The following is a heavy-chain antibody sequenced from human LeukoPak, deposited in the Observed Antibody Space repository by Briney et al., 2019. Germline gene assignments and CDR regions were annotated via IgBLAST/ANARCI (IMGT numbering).Heavy chain of an antibody. CDR1: GYTFTGYY. V-gene: IGHV1-2*02. Sequence: ASVKVSCKASGYTFTGYYMHWVRQAPGQGLEWMGWINPNSGGTNYAQKFQGRVTMTRDTSISTAYMELSRLRSDDTAVYYCARVLDCSGGSCNDYWGQGTLVTVSS. CDR3: ARVLDCSGGSCNDY. J-gene: IGHJ4*02. CDR2: INPNSGGT. D-gene: IGHD2-15*01.